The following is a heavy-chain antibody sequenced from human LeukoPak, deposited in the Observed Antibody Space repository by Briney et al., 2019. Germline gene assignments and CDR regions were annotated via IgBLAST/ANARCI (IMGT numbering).Heavy chain of an antibody. CDR3: ARAGVQLWLDDYYGMDV. D-gene: IGHD5-18*01. CDR2: INSDGSST. V-gene: IGHV3-74*01. Sequence: PGGSLRLSCVASGFTFSSYWMHWVRQAPGKGLVWVSRINSDGSSTSYADSVKGRFTISRDNAKNTLYLQMNSLRAEDTAVYYCARAGVQLWLDDYYGMDVWGKGTTVTVSS. CDR1: GFTFSSYW. J-gene: IGHJ6*04.